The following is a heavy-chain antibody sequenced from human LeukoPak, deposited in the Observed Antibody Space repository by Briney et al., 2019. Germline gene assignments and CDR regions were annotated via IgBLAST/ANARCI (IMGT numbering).Heavy chain of an antibody. D-gene: IGHD2/OR15-2a*01. J-gene: IGHJ4*02. CDR1: GFAFSRYW. CDR2: INSDGRSA. CDR3: TRVSTTDDY. Sequence: PGGSLRLSCAASGFAFSRYWMHWVRQAPGKGLVWVSRINSDGRSAVYADSVKGRFIISRDNAKNTLYLQMDSLRAEDTAVYYCTRVSTTDDYWGQGTLVTVSS. V-gene: IGHV3-74*01.